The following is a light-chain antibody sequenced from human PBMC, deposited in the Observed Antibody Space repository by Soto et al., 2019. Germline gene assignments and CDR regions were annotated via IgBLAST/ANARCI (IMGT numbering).Light chain of an antibody. V-gene: IGLV1-40*01. Sequence: QSVLMQPPSVSGAPWQRVTISCTGTSSNIGAGHAVHWYRQFPGAAPKLLIYGDTHRPSGVPDRFSGSKSATSASLVITGLQAEDEADYYCQSYDTSLRGWLFGGGTKVTVL. CDR2: GDT. CDR1: SSNIGAGHA. J-gene: IGLJ3*02. CDR3: QSYDTSLRGWL.